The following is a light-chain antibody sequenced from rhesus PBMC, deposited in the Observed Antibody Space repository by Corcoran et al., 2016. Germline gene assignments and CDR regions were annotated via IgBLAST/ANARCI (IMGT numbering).Light chain of an antibody. CDR1: QDIRNY. CDR3: QQYDDLPRT. J-gene: IGKJ1*01. Sequence: DIQMSQSPSSLSASVGDRVTITCRASQDIRNYLSWYQQKPGKAPKRLIYAASSLESGVPSRFSGSGSVTDYTLTISSLQPEDFATYYCQQYDDLPRTFGQGTKVEIK. V-gene: IGKV1-43*01. CDR2: AAS.